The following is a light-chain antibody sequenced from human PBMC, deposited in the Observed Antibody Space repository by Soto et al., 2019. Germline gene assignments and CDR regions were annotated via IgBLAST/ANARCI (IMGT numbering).Light chain of an antibody. CDR1: NIRSYS. CDR3: QVWDNSSDQGV. J-gene: IGLJ2*01. Sequence: SYELTQPPSLSVAPGKTARITCGGNNIRSYSVHWYRQKPGQAPVLVIYYDSDRPSGIPERFSGSNSGNTATLTISGVEAGDEADYYCQVWDNSSDQGVFGGGTKLTVL. V-gene: IGLV3-21*04. CDR2: YDS.